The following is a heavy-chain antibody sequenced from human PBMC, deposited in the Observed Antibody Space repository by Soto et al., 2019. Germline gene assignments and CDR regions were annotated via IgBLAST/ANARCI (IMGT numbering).Heavy chain of an antibody. CDR1: GGSISSYY. CDR3: ARVYSSSFQPDAFDI. D-gene: IGHD6-6*01. V-gene: IGHV4-59*01. Sequence: PSETLSLTCTVSGGSISSYYWSWIRQPPGKGLEWIGYIYCSGSTNYNPSLKSRVTISVDTSKNQFSLKLSSVTAADTAVYYCARVYSSSFQPDAFDIWGQGIMVTVSS. J-gene: IGHJ3*02. CDR2: IYCSGST.